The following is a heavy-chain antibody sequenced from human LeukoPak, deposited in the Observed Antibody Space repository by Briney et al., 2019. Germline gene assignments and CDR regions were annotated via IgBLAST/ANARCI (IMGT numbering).Heavy chain of an antibody. V-gene: IGHV1-8*01. CDR2: MNPNSGNT. J-gene: IGHJ4*02. CDR3: ARVSLGYCSGGTCYFQDH. Sequence: ASVKVSCKASGYTFTNYDINWVRRATGQGLEWMEWMNPNSGNTGYAQKFQGRVTMTRSTSISTAYMELSSLTSEDTAVYYCARVSLGYCSGGTCYFQDHWGQGTLVTVSS. CDR1: GYTFTNYD. D-gene: IGHD2-15*01.